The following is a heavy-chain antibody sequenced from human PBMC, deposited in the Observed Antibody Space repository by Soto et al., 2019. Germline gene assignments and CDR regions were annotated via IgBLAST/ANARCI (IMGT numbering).Heavy chain of an antibody. D-gene: IGHD6-19*01. CDR1: GFTXSSYA. J-gene: IGHJ4*02. V-gene: IGHV3-23*01. Sequence: PGGSLRLSCAASGFTXSSYAMSWIRQAPGKGLEWVSAISGSGGSTYYADSVKGRFTISRDNSKNTLYLQMNSLRAEDTAVYYCAKRSIAVAGTYYFDYWGQGTLVTVSS. CDR2: ISGSGGST. CDR3: AKRSIAVAGTYYFDY.